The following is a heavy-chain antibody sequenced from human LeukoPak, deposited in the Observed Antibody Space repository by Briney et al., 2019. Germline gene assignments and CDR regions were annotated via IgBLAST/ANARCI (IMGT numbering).Heavy chain of an antibody. V-gene: IGHV3-23*01. Sequence: HPGGSLRLSCAASGFTLSSYAMSWVGQAPGKGLEWVSAISGSGGSTYYADSVKGRFTISRDNSKNTLYLQMNSLRAEDMAVYYCAKTEGSGIAVAGYYFDYWGQGTLVTVSS. D-gene: IGHD6-19*01. CDR2: ISGSGGST. CDR3: AKTEGSGIAVAGYYFDY. CDR1: GFTLSSYA. J-gene: IGHJ4*02.